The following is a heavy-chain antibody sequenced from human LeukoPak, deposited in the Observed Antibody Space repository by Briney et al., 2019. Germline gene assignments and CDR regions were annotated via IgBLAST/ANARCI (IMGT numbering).Heavy chain of an antibody. CDR2: INHSGST. V-gene: IGHV4-34*01. CDR3: ARGNVVVPASIHLSRPGARFDY. D-gene: IGHD2-2*02. J-gene: IGHJ4*02. CDR1: GGSFSGYY. Sequence: SETLSLTXAVYGGSFSGYYWSWIRQPPGKGLEWIGEINHSGSTNYNPSLKSRVTISVDRSKNQFSLNLSSVNAADTAVYYCARGNVVVPASIHLSRPGARFDYWGQGTLVTVSS.